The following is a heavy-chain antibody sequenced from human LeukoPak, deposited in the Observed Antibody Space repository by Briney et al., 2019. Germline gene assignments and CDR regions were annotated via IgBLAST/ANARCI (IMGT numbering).Heavy chain of an antibody. D-gene: IGHD3-16*02. CDR3: ARVPAGVIGMKDAFDM. Sequence: GGSLRLSCVVSGFTFSSYSRNWVRQAPGKGLEWVSSISGSSSYIYYADSVKGRFTISRHNAKNSLYLQMNSLRAEDTAVYYCARVPAGVIGMKDAFDMWGQGTMVTVSS. CDR2: ISGSSSYI. CDR1: GFTFSSYS. V-gene: IGHV3-21*01. J-gene: IGHJ3*02.